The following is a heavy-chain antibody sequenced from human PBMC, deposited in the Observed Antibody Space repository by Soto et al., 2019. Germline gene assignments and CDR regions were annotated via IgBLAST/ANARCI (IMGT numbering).Heavy chain of an antibody. J-gene: IGHJ4*02. Sequence: EVQLLESGGGLVQPGGSLRLSCAASGFTFGSYAMSWVRQAPGKGLEWVSSIGAGYGTYYADSVKGRFTISRDNSKNTLYLQMNSLRDEDTAIYYCATPYSSSWFSPFDYWGQGSLVTVSS. V-gene: IGHV3-23*01. CDR2: IGAGYGT. CDR3: ATPYSSSWFSPFDY. CDR1: GFTFGSYA. D-gene: IGHD6-13*01.